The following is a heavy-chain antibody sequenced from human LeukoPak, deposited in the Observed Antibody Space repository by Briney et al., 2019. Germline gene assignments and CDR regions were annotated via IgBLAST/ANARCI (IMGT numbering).Heavy chain of an antibody. J-gene: IGHJ4*02. Sequence: SETLSLTCAVYGGSFSGYYWSWIRQPPGKGLEWIGEINHSGSTNYNPSLKSRVTISVDTSKNQFSLKLSSVTAADTAVYYCARVPAAGNYVDYRGQGTLVTVSS. CDR2: INHSGST. CDR1: GGSFSGYY. D-gene: IGHD6-13*01. V-gene: IGHV4-34*01. CDR3: ARVPAAGNYVDY.